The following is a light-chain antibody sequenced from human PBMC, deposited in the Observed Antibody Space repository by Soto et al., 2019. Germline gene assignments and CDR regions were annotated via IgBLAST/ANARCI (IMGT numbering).Light chain of an antibody. CDR3: SSYTSSSAYV. J-gene: IGLJ1*01. CDR1: SSDVGGYNY. CDR2: EVS. V-gene: IGLV2-14*01. Sequence: QSALTQPASVSGSPGQSITISCTGTSSDVGGYNYVSWYQQHPGKAPKLMIYEVSNRPSGVSTRFSGSKSGNTASLTISGLQAEDEDDYYCSSYTSSSAYVFGTGTKV.